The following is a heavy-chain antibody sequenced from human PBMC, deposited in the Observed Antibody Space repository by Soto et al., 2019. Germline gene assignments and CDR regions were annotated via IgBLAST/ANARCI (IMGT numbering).Heavy chain of an antibody. CDR3: TTDFRPRRWEGAHY. Sequence: GGSLRLSCTASGFTLNNAWMNWVRQAPGKGLEWVGRIKTKVDGGTTDYAAPVKGRFTISRDDSNGTLYLQMNSLETEDTAVYSCTTDFRPRRWEGAHYWGQGTLVTVSS. CDR2: IKTKVDGGTT. V-gene: IGHV3-15*07. CDR1: GFTLNNAW. J-gene: IGHJ4*02. D-gene: IGHD1-26*01.